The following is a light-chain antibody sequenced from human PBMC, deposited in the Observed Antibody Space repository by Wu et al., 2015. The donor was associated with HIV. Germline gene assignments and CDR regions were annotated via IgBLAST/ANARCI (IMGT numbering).Light chain of an antibody. CDR1: QSVSSH. CDR3: QQRTNWPPLT. Sequence: EIVLTQSPATLSLSPGERATLSCRASQSVSSHLAWYQQKPGQAPRLLIYHASNRATGIPARFSGSGSGTDFTLTISSLEPEDFAFYYCQQRTNWPPLTFGGGTKGGDQ. J-gene: IGKJ4*01. CDR2: HAS. V-gene: IGKV3-11*01.